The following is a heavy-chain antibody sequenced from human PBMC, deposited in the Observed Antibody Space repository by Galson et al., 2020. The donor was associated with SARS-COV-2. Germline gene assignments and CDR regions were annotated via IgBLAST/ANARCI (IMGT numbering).Heavy chain of an antibody. V-gene: IGHV1-2*06. CDR1: GYTFTGYY. J-gene: IGHJ5*02. D-gene: IGHD3-10*01. CDR3: ARDIGFGELLNWFDP. CDR2: LNPNSGGT. Sequence: ASVKVSCKASGYTFTGYYMHWVRQAPGQGLEWMGRLNPNSGGTNYAQKFQGRVTMTRDTSISTAYMELSRLRSDDTAVYYCARDIGFGELLNWFDPWGQGTLVTVSS.